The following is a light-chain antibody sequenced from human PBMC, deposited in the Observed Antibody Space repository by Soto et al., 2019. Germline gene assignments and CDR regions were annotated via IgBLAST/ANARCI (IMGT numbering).Light chain of an antibody. CDR1: QSVSSSY. CDR3: QQYGSSPPFT. CDR2: GAS. Sequence: MVLTQSPATLSLSLGERATLSCRAIQSVSSSYLAWYQQKPGQAPRLLIYGASSRATGIPDRFSGSGSGTDFTLTISRLEPEDFAVYYCQQYGSSPPFTFGPGTNVDIK. V-gene: IGKV3-20*01. J-gene: IGKJ3*01.